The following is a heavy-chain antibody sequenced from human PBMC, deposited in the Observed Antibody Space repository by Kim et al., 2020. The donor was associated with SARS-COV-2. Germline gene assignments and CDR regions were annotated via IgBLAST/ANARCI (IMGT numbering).Heavy chain of an antibody. V-gene: IGHV4-31*03. CDR1: GGSISSGGYY. J-gene: IGHJ4*02. D-gene: IGHD1-26*01. CDR3: AGIVEANTFDY. Sequence: SETLSLTCTVSGGSISSGGYYWSWIRQHPGKGLEWIGYIYYSGSTYYNPSLKSRVTISVDTSKNQFSLKLSSVTAADTAVYYCAGIVEANTFDYWGQGTLVTVSS. CDR2: IYYSGST.